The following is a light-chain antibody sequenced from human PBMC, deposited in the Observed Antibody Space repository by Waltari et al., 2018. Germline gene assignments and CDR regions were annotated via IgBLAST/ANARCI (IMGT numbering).Light chain of an antibody. CDR1: QSVDNY. Sequence: EIVLTQSPATLSLSPGERATISCRASQSVDNYLAWYQQKPGQAPRLLIYDVSNRATGVPARFSGSGSGTDFTLTISSLEPEDFAVYYCHQRSNWPPATFGQGTKLEIK. J-gene: IGKJ2*01. CDR3: HQRSNWPPAT. V-gene: IGKV3-11*01. CDR2: DVS.